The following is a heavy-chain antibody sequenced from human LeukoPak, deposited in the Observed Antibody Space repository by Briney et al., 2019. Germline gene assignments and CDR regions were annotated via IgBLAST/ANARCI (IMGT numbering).Heavy chain of an antibody. CDR1: GYTFTSYD. J-gene: IGHJ6*03. CDR3: ARGSSYDFWSGSYYYYYMDV. CDR2: MNPNSGNT. Sequence: ASVKVSCKASGYTFTSYDINWVRQATGQGLEWMGWMNPNSGNTGYAQKFQGRVTITRNTSISTAYMELSSLRSEDTAVYYCARGSSYDFWSGSYYYYYMDVWGKGTTVTVSS. V-gene: IGHV1-8*03. D-gene: IGHD3-3*01.